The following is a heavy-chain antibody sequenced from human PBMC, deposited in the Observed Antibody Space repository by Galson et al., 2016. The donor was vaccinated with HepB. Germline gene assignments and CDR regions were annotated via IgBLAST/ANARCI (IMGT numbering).Heavy chain of an antibody. CDR3: ASLGYCTGGTCYSPY. Sequence: SETLSLTCAVSGGSISSYNWWSWVRQPPGKGLKWIGEIFHSGSTNYNPSLKSRVTISVDKSKNQFSLKLSSVTAADTAVYYCASLGYCTGGTCYSPYWGQGTLVTVSS. CDR1: GGSISSYNW. J-gene: IGHJ4*02. CDR2: IFHSGST. D-gene: IGHD2-15*01. V-gene: IGHV4-4*02.